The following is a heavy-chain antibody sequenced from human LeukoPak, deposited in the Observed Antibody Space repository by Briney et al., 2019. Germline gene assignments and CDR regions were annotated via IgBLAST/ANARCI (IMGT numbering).Heavy chain of an antibody. J-gene: IGHJ4*02. CDR1: GFTFSSYA. Sequence: GGSLRLSCAASGFTFSSYAMSWVRQASGKGLEWVSAMSGSGGSTYYADSVKGRFTISRDNSKNTLYLQMNSLRAEDTAVYYCAKGSGYSSSWPFDYWGQGTLVTVSS. CDR2: MSGSGGST. D-gene: IGHD6-13*01. V-gene: IGHV3-23*01. CDR3: AKGSGYSSSWPFDY.